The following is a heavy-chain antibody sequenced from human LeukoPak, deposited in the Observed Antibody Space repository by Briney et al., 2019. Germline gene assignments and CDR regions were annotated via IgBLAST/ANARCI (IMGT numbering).Heavy chain of an antibody. CDR1: GGSFSEYY. CDR3: ERVEVGSIGLTDY. V-gene: IGHV4-34*01. CDR2: INHSGST. D-gene: IGHD3-3*02. J-gene: IGHJ4*02. Sequence: LETLSLTCAVYGGSFSEYYWNWIRQPPGKGLEWIGEINHSGSTKYNPSLKSRVTISVDTSKKQYSLKLSSVTAADTAVYHCERVEVGSIGLTDYWGQGTLVTVSS.